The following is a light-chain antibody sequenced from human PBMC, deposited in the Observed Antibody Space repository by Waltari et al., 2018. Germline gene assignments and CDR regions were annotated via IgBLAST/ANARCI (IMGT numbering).Light chain of an antibody. Sequence: DVVMTQSPLSLPVTLGQPASISCRSSQSPVSSDGNTYLNWFQQRPGQSPRRLIYKVSNRDSGVPDRFSGSGSGTDFTLRISRVEAEDVGVYYCMQGIHRPWTFGPGTKEEIK. V-gene: IGKV2-30*01. CDR2: KVS. J-gene: IGKJ1*01. CDR3: MQGIHRPWT. CDR1: QSPVSSDGNTY.